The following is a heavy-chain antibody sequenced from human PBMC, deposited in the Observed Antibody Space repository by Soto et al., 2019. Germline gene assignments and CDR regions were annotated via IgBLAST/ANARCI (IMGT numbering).Heavy chain of an antibody. V-gene: IGHV1-24*01. J-gene: IGHJ4*02. CDR3: ATASMVRGVILPG. D-gene: IGHD3-10*01. Sequence: ASVKVSCKASGYTFTSYYMHWVRQAPGKGLEWMGGFDPEDGETIYAQKFQGRVTMTEDTSTDTAYMELSSLRSEDTAVYYCATASMVRGVILPGWGQGTLVTVSS. CDR1: GYTFTSYY. CDR2: FDPEDGET.